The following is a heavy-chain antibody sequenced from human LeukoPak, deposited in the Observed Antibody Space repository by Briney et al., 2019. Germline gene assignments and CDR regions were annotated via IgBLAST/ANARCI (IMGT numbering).Heavy chain of an antibody. CDR3: AKQGAAAYYFDY. CDR1: GFTFSSYG. J-gene: IGHJ4*02. D-gene: IGHD6-13*01. Sequence: PGGSLRLSCAASGFTFSSYGMHWVRQAPGKGLEWVAFIRYDGSNKYYADSVKGRFTISRDNSKNTLYLQMNSLRAEDTAVYYCAKQGAAAYYFDYWGQGTLVTVSS. V-gene: IGHV3-30*02. CDR2: IRYDGSNK.